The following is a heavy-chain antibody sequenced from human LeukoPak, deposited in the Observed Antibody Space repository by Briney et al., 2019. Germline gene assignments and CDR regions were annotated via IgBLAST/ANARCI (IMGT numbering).Heavy chain of an antibody. CDR3: ARTIAVAGRDDAFDI. V-gene: IGHV5-51*01. J-gene: IGHJ3*02. CDR1: GYSFTSYW. D-gene: IGHD6-19*01. CDR2: IYPGDSDT. Sequence: GESLKISCKGSGYSFTSYWIGWVRQMPGKGLEWMGIIYPGDSDTRYSPSFQGQVTISADKSISTAYLQWSSLKASDTAMYYCARTIAVAGRDDAFDIWGQGTMVTVSS.